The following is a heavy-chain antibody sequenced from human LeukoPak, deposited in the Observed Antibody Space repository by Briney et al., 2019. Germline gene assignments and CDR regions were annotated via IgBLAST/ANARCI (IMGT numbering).Heavy chain of an antibody. J-gene: IGHJ5*02. CDR1: GGTFSSYA. D-gene: IGHD1-20*01. V-gene: IGHV1-69*05. CDR2: IIPIFGTA. Sequence: VASVKVSCKASGGTFSSYAISWVRQAPGQGLEWMGGIIPIFGTANYAQKFQGRVTITTDESTSTAYMELSSLRSEDTAVYYCARVGHNWNDVNWFDPWGPGTLVTVSS. CDR3: ARVGHNWNDVNWFDP.